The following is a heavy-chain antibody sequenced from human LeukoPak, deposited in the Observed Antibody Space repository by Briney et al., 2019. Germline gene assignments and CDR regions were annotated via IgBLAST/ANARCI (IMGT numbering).Heavy chain of an antibody. J-gene: IGHJ4*02. CDR1: GGSISSYY. V-gene: IGHV4-59*01. CDR2: IYYSGST. D-gene: IGHD3-22*01. Sequence: SETLSLTCTVSGGSISSYYWSWIRQPPGKGLEWIGYIYYSGSTNYNPSLKSQVTISVDTSKNQFSLKLSSVTAADTAVYYCAGASYDSSGVHWGQGTLLTVSS. CDR3: AGASYDSSGVH.